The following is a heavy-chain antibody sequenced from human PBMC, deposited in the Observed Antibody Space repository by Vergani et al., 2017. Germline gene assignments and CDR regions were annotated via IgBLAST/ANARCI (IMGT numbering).Heavy chain of an antibody. Sequence: QVQLQQWGAGVVKPSGTLSLTCAVFGESFSSFYWSWIRQPPGKGLEWIGEINNDGHTNYNPSLESRVTWSRDTAKNQFSLNLMSVTAADTAMYDCAVRPRVNLVGGEIVTKRTFDYWSQGSLVTVSS. CDR1: GESFSSFY. V-gene: IGHV4-34*02. J-gene: IGHJ4*02. D-gene: IGHD3-10*01. CDR2: INNDGHT. CDR3: AVRPRVNLVGGEIVTKRTFDY.